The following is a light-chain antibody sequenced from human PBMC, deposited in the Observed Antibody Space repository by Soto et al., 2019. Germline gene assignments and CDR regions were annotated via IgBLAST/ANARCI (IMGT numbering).Light chain of an antibody. V-gene: IGKV3-20*01. CDR1: QSASRNF. CDR2: GAS. Sequence: EIVLTQSPGTLSSSPGERATLSCRASQSASRNFLAWYQQKPSQAPKLLISGASSRSTGVPDRFSGSGSGTHFTLTISRLEPEDFALYACQQYGSSPGTFGQGTKLEI. CDR3: QQYGSSPGT. J-gene: IGKJ2*02.